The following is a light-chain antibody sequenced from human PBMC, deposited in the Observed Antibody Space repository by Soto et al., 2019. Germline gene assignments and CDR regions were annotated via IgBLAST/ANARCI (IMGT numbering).Light chain of an antibody. J-gene: IGKJ5*01. Sequence: EIVLTQSPATLSLSPGERATLSCRASQSVSRSLAWYQHKPGQAPRLLIYDTSNRATGIPARFSGSGSGTDFTLTISSLEPEDFAVYYCQQRSNLITFGQGTRLEIK. CDR3: QQRSNLIT. CDR2: DTS. V-gene: IGKV3-11*01. CDR1: QSVSRS.